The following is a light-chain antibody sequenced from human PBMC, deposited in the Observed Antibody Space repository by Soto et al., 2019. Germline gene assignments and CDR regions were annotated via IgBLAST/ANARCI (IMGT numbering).Light chain of an antibody. J-gene: IGLJ3*02. CDR3: CSSVGGPIWV. V-gene: IGLV2-23*02. CDR2: EVN. CDR1: SSDVGSYDR. Sequence: QSALTQPASVSGSPGQSITVSCTGTSSDVGSYDRVSWYQHHPGKAPPLIIYEVNKRPSGVSNRFSGSKSGNTASLTISGLQADDEADYYCCSSVGGPIWVFGGGTKLTVL.